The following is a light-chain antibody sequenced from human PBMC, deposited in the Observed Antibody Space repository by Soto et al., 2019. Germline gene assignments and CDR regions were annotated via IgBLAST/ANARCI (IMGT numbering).Light chain of an antibody. J-gene: IGKJ2*01. V-gene: IGKV1-6*01. CDR3: LQDYNYPYT. Sequence: AIQMAQSPSSLSASIGDRVTITCRASQGIKNDVAWYQQKPGKAPKLLIYAASSLQSGVPPRFSGSGSGTDFTLTISSLQPEDFATYYCLQDYNYPYTFGHGTKVDIK. CDR1: QGIKND. CDR2: AAS.